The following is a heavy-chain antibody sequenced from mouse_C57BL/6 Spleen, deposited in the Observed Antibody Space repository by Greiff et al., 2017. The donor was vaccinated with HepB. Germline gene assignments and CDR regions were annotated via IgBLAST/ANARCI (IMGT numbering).Heavy chain of an antibody. CDR3: AREGDYRRAMDY. Sequence: DVMLVESGGGLVKPGGSLKLSCAASGFTFSSYAMSWVRQTPEKRLEWVATISDGGSYTYYPDNVKGRFTISRDNAKNNLYLQMSHLKSEDTAMYYCAREGDYRRAMDYWGQGTSVTVSS. CDR2: ISDGGSYT. CDR1: GFTFSSYA. D-gene: IGHD2-14*01. J-gene: IGHJ4*01. V-gene: IGHV5-4*01.